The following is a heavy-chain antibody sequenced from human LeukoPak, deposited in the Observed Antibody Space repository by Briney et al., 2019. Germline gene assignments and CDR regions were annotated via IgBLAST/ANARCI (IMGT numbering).Heavy chain of an antibody. D-gene: IGHD3-3*01. CDR1: GFTFSSYA. CDR3: AKDDYDFWSRDY. J-gene: IGHJ4*02. V-gene: IGHV3-23*01. Sequence: GGSLRLSCAASGFTFSSYAMSWVRQAPGKGLEWVSAISGSGGSAYYADSVKGRFTISRDNSKNTLYLQMNSLRAEDAAVYYCAKDDYDFWSRDYWGQGTLVTVSS. CDR2: ISGSGGSA.